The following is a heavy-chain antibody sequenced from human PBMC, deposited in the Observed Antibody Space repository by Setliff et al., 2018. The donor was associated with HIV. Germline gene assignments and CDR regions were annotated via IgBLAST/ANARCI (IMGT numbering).Heavy chain of an antibody. J-gene: IGHJ4*02. CDR1: GYTFTSYY. V-gene: IGHV1-46*01. CDR2: INPSGSSA. D-gene: IGHD6-13*01. CDR3: ARADSSNWYHVDY. Sequence: ASVKVSCKASGYTFTSYYLHWVRQAPGQGLEWMGMINPSGSSASYAQKFQGRGTMSRDTSTSTVYMELSSLRSEDTAVYYCARADSSNWYHVDYWGQGTLVTVSS.